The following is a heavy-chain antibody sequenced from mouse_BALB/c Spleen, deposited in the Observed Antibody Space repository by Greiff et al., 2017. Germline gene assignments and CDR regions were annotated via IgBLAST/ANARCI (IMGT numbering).Heavy chain of an antibody. Sequence: EVMLVESGGGLVKPGGSLKLSCAASGFTFSSYAMSWVRQTPEKRLEWVASISSGGSTYYPDSVKGRFTISRDNARNILYLQMSSLRSEDTAMYYCARATMITTRDAMDYWGQGTSVTVSS. D-gene: IGHD2-4*01. J-gene: IGHJ4*01. CDR1: GFTFSSYA. CDR3: ARATMITTRDAMDY. V-gene: IGHV5-6-5*01. CDR2: ISSGGST.